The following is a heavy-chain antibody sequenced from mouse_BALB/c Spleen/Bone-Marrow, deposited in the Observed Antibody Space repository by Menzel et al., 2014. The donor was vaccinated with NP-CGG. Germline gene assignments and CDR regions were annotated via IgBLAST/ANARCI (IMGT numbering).Heavy chain of an antibody. V-gene: IGHV5-12-1*01. J-gene: IGHJ4*01. CDR3: ARPLYYYGSSPFYAMDY. D-gene: IGHD1-1*01. Sequence: EVKLEESGGGLVKPGGSLKLSCAASGLAFSSYDMSWVRQTPEKRLEWVAYISSGGGSTYYPDTVKGRFTISRDNAKNTLYLQMSSLKSEDTAMYYCARPLYYYGSSPFYAMDYWGQGTSVTVSS. CDR1: GLAFSSYD. CDR2: ISSGGGST.